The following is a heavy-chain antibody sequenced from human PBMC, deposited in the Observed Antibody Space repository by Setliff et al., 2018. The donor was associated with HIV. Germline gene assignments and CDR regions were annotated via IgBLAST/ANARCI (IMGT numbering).Heavy chain of an antibody. V-gene: IGHV3-30*02. CDR2: IRYGGSNK. D-gene: IGHD3-10*01. CDR3: AQAQTSVSGSYYQYLQH. CDR1: GFTFSSYG. Sequence: LRLSCAASGFTFSSYGMHWVRQAPGKGLEWVAFIRYGGSNKYYADSVKGRFTISRDNSKNTLYLQMNSLRAEDTAVYYCAQAQTSVSGSYYQYLQHWGQGTLVTVSS. J-gene: IGHJ1*01.